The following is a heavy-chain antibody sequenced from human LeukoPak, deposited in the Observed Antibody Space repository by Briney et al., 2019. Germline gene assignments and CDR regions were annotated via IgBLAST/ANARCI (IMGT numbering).Heavy chain of an antibody. CDR3: ARVAGHYFDY. V-gene: IGHV3-21*04. J-gene: IGHJ4*02. CDR1: GFTFRGYS. CDR2: ITSTSSDM. Sequence: GGSLKLSCAASGFTFRGYSLSWVRQAPGKGLEWVSFITSTSSDMLYADSVKGRFTVSRDNAKNTLYLQMDSLTAEDTAAHFCARVAGHYFDYWGQGSLVTVSS.